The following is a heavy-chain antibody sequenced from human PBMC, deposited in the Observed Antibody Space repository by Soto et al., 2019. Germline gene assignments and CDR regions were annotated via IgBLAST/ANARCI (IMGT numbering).Heavy chain of an antibody. CDR3: ARTTAVPNALRSRYFFDF. CDR1: GGSVNNKTYY. D-gene: IGHD3-9*01. CDR2: VYYSGTT. Sequence: SETLSLTCSVSGGSVNNKTYYWSWIRQPPGKRLEWIGYVYYSGTTNYNPSLKSRVTISIDMSKNQFSLRLSSVTAADTALYYCARTTAVPNALRSRYFFDFWGQGTLVTVSS. J-gene: IGHJ4*02. V-gene: IGHV4-61*01.